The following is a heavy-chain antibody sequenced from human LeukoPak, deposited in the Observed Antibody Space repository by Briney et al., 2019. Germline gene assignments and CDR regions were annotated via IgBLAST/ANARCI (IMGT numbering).Heavy chain of an antibody. V-gene: IGHV3-15*01. CDR3: TLDHILSSGSYNPSWFDP. CDR1: GFTFGNVW. Sequence: GGSLRLSCAASGFTFGNVWMTWVRQAPGKGLGWVGRIKSKTDGATTDYAAPVKGRFTISRDDSENTLYLQMNSLKTEDEAVYYCTLDHILSSGSYNPSWFDPWGQGTLVTVSS. CDR2: IKSKTDGATT. J-gene: IGHJ5*02. D-gene: IGHD3-10*01.